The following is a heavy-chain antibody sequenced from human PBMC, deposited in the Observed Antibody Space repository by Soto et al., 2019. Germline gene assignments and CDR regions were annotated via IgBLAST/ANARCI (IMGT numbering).Heavy chain of an antibody. V-gene: IGHV1-46*01. Sequence: GASVKVSCKASGYNFTSHYMHWVRQAPGQGLESMGIIYPRGGTTIYAQKVQGRVTMTRDTSTHTFYMERSSLRSEDTAMYYCARVGYSSTGTTFHYHGLDVWGQGTTVTVSS. CDR2: IYPRGGTT. CDR1: GYNFTSHY. CDR3: ARVGYSSTGTTFHYHGLDV. D-gene: IGHD3-22*01. J-gene: IGHJ6*02.